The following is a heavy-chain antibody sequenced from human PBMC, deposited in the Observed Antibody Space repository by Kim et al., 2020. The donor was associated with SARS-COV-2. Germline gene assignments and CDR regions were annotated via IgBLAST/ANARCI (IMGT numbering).Heavy chain of an antibody. D-gene: IGHD4-17*01. V-gene: IGHV5-51*01. Sequence: RYSPSLQGQVTISADKSISTAYLQWSSLKASDTAMYYCARRLYGDYAFDYWGQGTLVTVSS. CDR3: ARRLYGDYAFDY. J-gene: IGHJ4*02.